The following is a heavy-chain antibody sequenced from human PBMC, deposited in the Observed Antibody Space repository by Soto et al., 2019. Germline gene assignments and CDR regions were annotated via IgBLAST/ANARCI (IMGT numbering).Heavy chain of an antibody. D-gene: IGHD2-21*02. J-gene: IGHJ2*01. CDR3: ARRVESCAGDCYSHWDFDL. CDR1: GGTLSNYA. CDR2: IIPIFGTT. Sequence: QVQLVQSGAEVKKPGSSVKVSCKASGGTLSNYAITWVRQAPGQGLEWMGGIIPIFGTTNFAQKFKGRLTITADDSTNTAYMELSSLKSDDTAVYYCARRVESCAGDCYSHWDFDLWGRGTLVSV. V-gene: IGHV1-69*01.